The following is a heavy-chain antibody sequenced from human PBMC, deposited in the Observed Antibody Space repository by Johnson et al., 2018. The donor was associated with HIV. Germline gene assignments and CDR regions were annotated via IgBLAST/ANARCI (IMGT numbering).Heavy chain of an antibody. CDR3: ARSPPLRRSAFAF. Sequence: VQLVESGGGLVQPGGSLRLSCAASGLTFSNYWMSWVRQAPGKGLEWVSAISGSGHSTYYADSVKGRVTISRDSSKNTLYLKMNSLRAEETAVYYWARSPPLRRSAFAFWGQGTMVTVSS. J-gene: IGHJ3*01. V-gene: IGHV3-23*04. CDR1: GLTFSNYW. D-gene: IGHD5/OR15-5a*01. CDR2: ISGSGHST.